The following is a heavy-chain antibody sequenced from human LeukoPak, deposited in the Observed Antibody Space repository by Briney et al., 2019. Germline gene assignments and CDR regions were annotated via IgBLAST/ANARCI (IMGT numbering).Heavy chain of an antibody. CDR2: ISGSGGST. CDR1: GFTFSSYA. Sequence: AGGSLRLSCAASGFTFSSYAMSWVRQAPGKGLEWVSAISGSGGSTYYADSVKGRFTISRDNSKNTLYLQMNSLRAEDTAVYYCAKYRRRYFDWSPFDYWGQGTLVTVSS. J-gene: IGHJ4*02. V-gene: IGHV3-23*01. CDR3: AKYRRRYFDWSPFDY. D-gene: IGHD3-9*01.